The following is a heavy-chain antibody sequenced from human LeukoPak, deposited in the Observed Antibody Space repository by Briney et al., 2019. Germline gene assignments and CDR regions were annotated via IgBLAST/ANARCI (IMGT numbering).Heavy chain of an antibody. CDR1: GGTFSIYA. CDR3: ARDRAYCGGDCYSYYYGMDV. Sequence: ASVTVSCKASGGTFSIYAISWVRQAPGQGLEWMGRIIPILGIANYAQKFQGRVTITADKSTSTAYMELSSLRSEDTAVYYCARDRAYCGGDCYSYYYGMDVWGQGTTVTVSS. D-gene: IGHD2-21*02. CDR2: IIPILGIA. J-gene: IGHJ6*02. V-gene: IGHV1-69*04.